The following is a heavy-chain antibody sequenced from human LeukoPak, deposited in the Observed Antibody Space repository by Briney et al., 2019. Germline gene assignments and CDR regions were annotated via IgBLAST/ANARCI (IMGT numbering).Heavy chain of an antibody. CDR3: AKDLCGGDCYSFDY. D-gene: IGHD2-21*02. CDR2: IWYDGSNK. CDR1: GFTFSSYG. Sequence: PGGSLRLSCAASGFTFSSYGMHWVRQAPGKGLEWVAVIWYDGSNKYYADSVKGRFTISRDNSKNTLYPQMNSLRAEDTAVYYCAKDLCGGDCYSFDYWGQGTLVTVSS. V-gene: IGHV3-30*02. J-gene: IGHJ4*02.